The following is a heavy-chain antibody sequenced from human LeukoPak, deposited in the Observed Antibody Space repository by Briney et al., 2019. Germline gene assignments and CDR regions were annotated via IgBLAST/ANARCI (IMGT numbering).Heavy chain of an antibody. J-gene: IGHJ3*01. CDR2: IYPSGGRT. Sequence: ASVKVSCKASGYTFSVYFINWVRQAPGQGLEWMGIIYPSGGRTNYAQKFQGRVTMTRDMSTSTVYMELSSLRAEDTAVYYCARERSEGDQLSRGFAFDVWGQGTMVTVSS. CDR3: ARERSEGDQLSRGFAFDV. V-gene: IGHV1-46*01. D-gene: IGHD1-1*01. CDR1: GYTFSVYF.